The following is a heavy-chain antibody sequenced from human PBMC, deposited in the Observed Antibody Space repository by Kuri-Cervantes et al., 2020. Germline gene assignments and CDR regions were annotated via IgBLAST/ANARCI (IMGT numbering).Heavy chain of an antibody. CDR3: ARGPPTLYGDYLNYYYYMDV. CDR1: GFTFSSYA. V-gene: IGHV3-30*03. Sequence: GESLKISCAASGFTFSSYAMSWVRQAPGKGLEWVAVISYDGSNKYYADSVKGRFTISRDNSKNTLYLQMNSLRAEDTAVYYCARGPPTLYGDYLNYYYYMDVWGKGTTVTVSS. D-gene: IGHD4-17*01. CDR2: ISYDGSNK. J-gene: IGHJ6*03.